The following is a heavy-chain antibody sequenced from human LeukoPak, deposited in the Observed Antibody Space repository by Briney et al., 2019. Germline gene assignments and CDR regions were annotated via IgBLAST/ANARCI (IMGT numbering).Heavy chain of an antibody. CDR3: GRDRAISAH. J-gene: IGHJ4*02. D-gene: IGHD3-9*01. CDR2: IKQDGSEK. CDR1: GFTFSSYW. V-gene: IGHV3-7*01. Sequence: GGSLRHSCAASGFTFSSYWMSWVRHAPGKGVEWVANIKQDGSEKYYVDSVKGRFTISRDNAKNSLYLQMNSLRAEDTAVYYCGRDRAISAHWGQGTLVTVSS.